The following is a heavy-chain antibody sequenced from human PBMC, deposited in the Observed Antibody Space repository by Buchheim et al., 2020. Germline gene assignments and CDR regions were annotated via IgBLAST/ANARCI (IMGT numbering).Heavy chain of an antibody. CDR2: IYYSGST. CDR3: ARAIVVTRGFDI. V-gene: IGHV4-61*01. Sequence: QVQLQESGPGLVKASETLSLTCTVSGGSVSRGSYYWSWIRQPPGKGLEWIGYIYYSGSTNYNPSLKSRVTISVDTSKNQFSLKLSSVTAADTAVYYCARAIVVTRGFDIWGQGT. CDR1: GGSVSRGSYY. D-gene: IGHD3-22*01. J-gene: IGHJ3*02.